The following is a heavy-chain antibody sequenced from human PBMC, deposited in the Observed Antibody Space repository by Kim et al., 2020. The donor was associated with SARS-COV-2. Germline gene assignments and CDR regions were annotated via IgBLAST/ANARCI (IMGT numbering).Heavy chain of an antibody. J-gene: IGHJ4*02. CDR3: ARGRYQLLPPLDY. CDR1: GFTFSSYS. Sequence: GGSLRLSCAASGFTFSSYSMNWVRQAPGKGLEWVSSISSSSSYIYYADSVKGRFTISRDNAKNSLYLQMNSLRAEDTAVYYCARGRYQLLPPLDYWGQGTLVTVSS. CDR2: ISSSSSYI. V-gene: IGHV3-21*01. D-gene: IGHD2-2*01.